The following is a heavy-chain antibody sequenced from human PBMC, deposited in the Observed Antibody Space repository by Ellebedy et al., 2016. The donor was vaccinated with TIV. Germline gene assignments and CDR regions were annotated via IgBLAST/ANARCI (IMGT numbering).Heavy chain of an antibody. CDR1: GFPVSSNY. J-gene: IGHJ3*02. CDR3: ARDHDYSAFDI. V-gene: IGHV3-53*04. D-gene: IGHD4/OR15-4a*01. Sequence: GESLKISCAASGFPVSSNYMSWVRQAPGKGLEWVSVIYSGGSTFYADSVKGRFTISRHNSKNTLYLQMNSLRAEDTAVYYCARDHDYSAFDIWGQGTMVTVSS. CDR2: IYSGGST.